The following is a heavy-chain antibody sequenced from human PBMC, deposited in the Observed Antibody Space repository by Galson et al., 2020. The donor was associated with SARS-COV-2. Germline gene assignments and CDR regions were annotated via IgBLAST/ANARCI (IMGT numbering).Heavy chain of an antibody. CDR2: IYHRGTT. D-gene: IGHD5-18*01. CDR1: GGTISSSSYY. CDR3: ANNGYNYAQGWFDP. Sequence: TLYITGAVAGGTISSSSYYWGWIRQPPGKGLEWIGTIYHRGTTYYNPSLRGRVTISVDTSKNQFSLRLNSVTATDTAIYYCANNGYNYAQGWFDPWGQGTLVAVSS. V-gene: IGHV4-39*01. J-gene: IGHJ5*02.